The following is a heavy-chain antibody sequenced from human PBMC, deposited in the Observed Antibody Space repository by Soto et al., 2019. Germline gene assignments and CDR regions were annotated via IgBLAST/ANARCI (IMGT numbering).Heavy chain of an antibody. Sequence: QVQLVQSGAEVKKPGASVKVSCKASGYTFTSYDINWVRQATGQGLEWMGWMNPNSGNTGYAQKFQGRVTMTRNTSLSKAHMELSSLRSEDTAVYYCARGLLEWLFYYYYYYYMDVWGKGTTVTVSS. CDR2: MNPNSGNT. CDR1: GYTFTSYD. V-gene: IGHV1-8*01. J-gene: IGHJ6*03. CDR3: ARGLLEWLFYYYYYYYMDV. D-gene: IGHD3-3*01.